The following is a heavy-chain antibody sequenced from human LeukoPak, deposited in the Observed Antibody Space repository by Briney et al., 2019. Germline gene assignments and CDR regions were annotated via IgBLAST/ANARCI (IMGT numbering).Heavy chain of an antibody. V-gene: IGHV4-59*01. CDR3: ARDRRYSMDV. J-gene: IGHJ6*02. CDR2: ISYSGST. CDR1: GCVISKLH. Sequence: SETLSLTRTCTGCVISKLHRNELGQPPGKGLEWIGYISYSGSTNYNPSLKSRVTISVDTSKNQFSLKLSSVTAADTAVYYCARDRRYSMDVWGQGTTVTVSS.